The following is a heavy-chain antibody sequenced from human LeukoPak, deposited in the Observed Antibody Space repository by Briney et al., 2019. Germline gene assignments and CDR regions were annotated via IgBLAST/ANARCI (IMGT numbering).Heavy chain of an antibody. D-gene: IGHD3/OR15-3a*01. CDR1: GFTFSSYW. J-gene: IGHJ4*02. CDR3: ARPAWTADDY. Sequence: SGGSLRLSCAASGFTFSSYWTSWVRQAPGKGLEWVANIKQDGSEKYYVDSVKGRFTISRDNAKNSLYLQMNSLRAEDTAVYYCARPAWTADDYWGQGTLVTVSS. V-gene: IGHV3-7*01. CDR2: IKQDGSEK.